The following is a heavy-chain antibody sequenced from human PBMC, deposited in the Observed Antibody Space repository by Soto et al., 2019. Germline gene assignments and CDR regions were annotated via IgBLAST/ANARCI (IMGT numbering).Heavy chain of an antibody. CDR2: IYYRGST. J-gene: IGHJ4*02. V-gene: IGHV4-61*03. D-gene: IGHD4-17*01. CDR1: GGSVSSGTYY. CDR3: ERGLDYVGFDY. Sequence: PSETLSLTCTVSGGSVSSGTYYWGWIRQRPGKGLEWIGYIYYRGSTNYNPSLKSRVTISLDTSRNHFSLKLSSVTAADTAVYYCERGLDYVGFDYWGQGTLVTVSS.